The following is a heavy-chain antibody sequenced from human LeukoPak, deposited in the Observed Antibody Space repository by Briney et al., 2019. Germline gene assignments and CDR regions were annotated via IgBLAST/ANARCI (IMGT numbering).Heavy chain of an antibody. CDR3: ARDRDGMGV. J-gene: IGHJ6*02. CDR2: IYHSGST. Sequence: PETLSLTCAVSGGSITSDNWWTWVRQPPGKGLEWIGAIYHSGSTDYNPSLKSRVTISVDKSKNQFSLKLSSVTAADTAVYFCARDRDGMGVWGQGTTVTVSS. V-gene: IGHV4-4*01. CDR1: GGSITSDNW.